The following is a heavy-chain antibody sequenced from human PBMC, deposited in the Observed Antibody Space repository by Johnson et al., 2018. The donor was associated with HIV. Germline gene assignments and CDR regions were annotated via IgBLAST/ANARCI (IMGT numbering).Heavy chain of an antibody. D-gene: IGHD3-3*01. CDR2: ISWNSGSI. V-gene: IGHV3-9*01. CDR3: ARDRRQFLEWLSDAFDI. CDR1: GFTFDDYA. J-gene: IGHJ3*02. Sequence: VQLVESGGGLVQPGRSLRLSCAASGFTFDDYAMHWVRQAPGKGLEWVSGISWNSGSIGYADSVKGRFTISRDNAKNSLYLQMSSLRVADTAVYYCARDRRQFLEWLSDAFDIWGQGTMVTVSS.